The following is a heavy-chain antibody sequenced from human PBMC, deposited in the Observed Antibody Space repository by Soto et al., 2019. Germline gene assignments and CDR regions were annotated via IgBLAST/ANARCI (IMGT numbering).Heavy chain of an antibody. CDR2: IIPFFGTA. Sequence: SVKVSCKPSGGTFSTFGISWVRQAPGQGLEWMGGIIPFFGTAEYSQKLEDRITITADESTNTVYMDLRSLTSEDTAIYYCARTAPMDAGDKYYYDFWGQGALVTVSS. V-gene: IGHV1-69*13. J-gene: IGHJ4*02. CDR1: GGTFSTFG. D-gene: IGHD3-16*01. CDR3: ARTAPMDAGDKYYYDF.